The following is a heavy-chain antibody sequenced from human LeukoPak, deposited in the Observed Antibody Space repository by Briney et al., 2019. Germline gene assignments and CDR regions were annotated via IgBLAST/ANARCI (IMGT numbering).Heavy chain of an antibody. CDR1: GFTFGDYA. J-gene: IGHJ6*03. Sequence: PGRSLRLSCTTSGFTFGDYAMSWFRQAPGKGLEWVSFIRSKLDGSAAEYAAAVKGRFIISREDSKSILYLQMNSLKTEDTAVYYCARDQLGGDPGNYYYYYMDVWGKGTTVTVSS. V-gene: IGHV3-49*03. D-gene: IGHD4-17*01. CDR2: IRSKLDGSAA. CDR3: ARDQLGGDPGNYYYYYMDV.